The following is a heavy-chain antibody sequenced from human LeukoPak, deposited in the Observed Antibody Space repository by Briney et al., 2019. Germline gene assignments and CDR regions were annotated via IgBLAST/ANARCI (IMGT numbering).Heavy chain of an antibody. Sequence: TSETLSLTCSVSGGSINSYYWTWIRQTPGKGLEWIGHIYFTGTTNYNPSLKSRVTISVDRSKNQFSLKLRSVTAADTAVYYCARQQQLDVWGQGTTVIVSS. D-gene: IGHD6-13*01. CDR3: ARQQQLDV. CDR2: IYFTGTT. V-gene: IGHV4-59*01. CDR1: GGSINSYY. J-gene: IGHJ6*02.